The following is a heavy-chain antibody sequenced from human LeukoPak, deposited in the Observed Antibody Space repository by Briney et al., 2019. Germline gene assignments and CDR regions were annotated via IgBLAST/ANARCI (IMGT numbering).Heavy chain of an antibody. Sequence: SETLSLTCAVYGGSFSGYYWSWIRQPPGKGLEWIGEINHSGGTNYNPSLKSRVTISVDTSKNQFSLKLSSVTAADTAVYYCASLSLGYCTNGVCYTGDYWGQGTLVTVSS. V-gene: IGHV4-34*01. D-gene: IGHD2-8*01. CDR1: GGSFSGYY. CDR3: ASLSLGYCTNGVCYTGDY. J-gene: IGHJ4*02. CDR2: INHSGGT.